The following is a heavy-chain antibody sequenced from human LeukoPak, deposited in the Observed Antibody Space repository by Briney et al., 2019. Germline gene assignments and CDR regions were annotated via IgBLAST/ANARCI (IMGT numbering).Heavy chain of an antibody. CDR1: GYTFTTFG. CDR2: ISANSGNT. J-gene: IGHJ4*02. CDR3: ARGDDYGDS. V-gene: IGHV1-18*01. D-gene: IGHD5-24*01. Sequence: ASVKVSCKASGYTFTTFGITWVRQAPGQGLEWLGWISANSGNTYYAQKFRGRVTMTTDTSTSSADMELRSLTSDDTAVYYCARGDDYGDSWGQGTLVTVSA.